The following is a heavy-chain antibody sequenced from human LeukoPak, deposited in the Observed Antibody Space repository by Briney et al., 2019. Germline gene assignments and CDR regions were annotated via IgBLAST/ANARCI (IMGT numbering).Heavy chain of an antibody. V-gene: IGHV3-30-3*01. Sequence: GGSLRLSCAASGFTFSSSWMFWVRQAPGKGLEWVAVISYDGSNRYYADSVKGRFTISRDNSKNTLYLQMNSLRAEDTAVYYCAAMGYCSSTSCPPDDAFDIWGQGTMVTVSS. CDR1: GFTFSSSW. CDR3: AAMGYCSSTSCPPDDAFDI. J-gene: IGHJ3*02. D-gene: IGHD2-2*01. CDR2: ISYDGSNR.